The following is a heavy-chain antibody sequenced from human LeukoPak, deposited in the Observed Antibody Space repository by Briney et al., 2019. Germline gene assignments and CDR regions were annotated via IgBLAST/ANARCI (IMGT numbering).Heavy chain of an antibody. CDR2: IIPILGIA. D-gene: IGHD3-22*01. J-gene: IGHJ4*02. V-gene: IGHV1-69*04. CDR1: GGTFSSYA. CDR3: ARGGNYYDSSGYYPPDY. Sequence: ASVKVSCKASGGTFSSYAISWVRQAPGQGLEWMGRIIPILGIANYAQKFQGRVTIAADKSTSTAYMELSSLRSEDTAVYYCARGGNYYDSSGYYPPDYWGQGTLVTVSS.